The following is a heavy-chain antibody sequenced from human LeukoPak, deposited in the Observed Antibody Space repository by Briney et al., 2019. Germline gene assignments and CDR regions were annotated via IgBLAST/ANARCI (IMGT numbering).Heavy chain of an antibody. CDR2: IKSKTDGGTT. D-gene: IGHD6-19*01. Sequence: GGSLRLSCAASGFTFSNAWMSWVRQAPGKGLEWVGRIKSKTDGGTTDYAAPVKGRFTITRDDSKNTLYLQMNSLKTDDTAVYYCTTASASGYSSGYRIDYWGQGTLVTVSS. CDR1: GFTFSNAW. J-gene: IGHJ4*02. V-gene: IGHV3-15*01. CDR3: TTASASGYSSGYRIDY.